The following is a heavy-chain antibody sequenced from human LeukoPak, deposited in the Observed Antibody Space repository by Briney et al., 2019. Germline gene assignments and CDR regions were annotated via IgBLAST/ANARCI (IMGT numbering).Heavy chain of an antibody. V-gene: IGHV3-23*01. Sequence: GGSLRLSCAASGFTFSSYAMSWVRQAPGKGLEWVSAISASGYSTYYADSVKGRFTIPRDNSKKTLYLQMNSLRAEDTAIFYCAKDVYNWNFYFDYWGQGTLVTVSS. D-gene: IGHD1-7*01. J-gene: IGHJ4*02. CDR1: GFTFSSYA. CDR3: AKDVYNWNFYFDY. CDR2: ISASGYST.